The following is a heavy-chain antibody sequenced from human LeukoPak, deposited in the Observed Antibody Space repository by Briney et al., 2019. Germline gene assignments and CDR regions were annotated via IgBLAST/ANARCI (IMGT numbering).Heavy chain of an antibody. J-gene: IGHJ6*04. CDR3: ASPLYYYGSGSPDYYYGMDV. CDR1: GGTFSSYA. Sequence: ASVKVSCKASGGTFSSYATSWVRQAPGQGLEWMGGIIPIFGTANYAQKFQGRVTITADKSTSTAYMELSSLRSEDTAVYYCASPLYYYGSGSPDYYYGMDVWGKGTTVTVSS. D-gene: IGHD3-10*01. CDR2: IIPIFGTA. V-gene: IGHV1-69*06.